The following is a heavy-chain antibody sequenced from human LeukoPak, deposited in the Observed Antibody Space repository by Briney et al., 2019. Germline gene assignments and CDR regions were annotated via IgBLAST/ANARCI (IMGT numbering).Heavy chain of an antibody. D-gene: IGHD3-10*01. V-gene: IGHV4-34*01. J-gene: IGHJ5*02. Sequence: SETLSLTCAVYGGSFSGYYWSWIRQPPGKGLEWIGEINHSGSTNYNPSLKSRVTISVDTSKNQFSLKLSSVTAADTAVYYCARVNSMVRGVIITRWFDRWGQGTLVTVSS. CDR3: ARVNSMVRGVIITRWFDR. CDR2: INHSGST. CDR1: GGSFSGYY.